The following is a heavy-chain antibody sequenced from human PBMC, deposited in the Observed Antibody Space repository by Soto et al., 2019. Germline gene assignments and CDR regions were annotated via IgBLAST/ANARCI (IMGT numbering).Heavy chain of an antibody. V-gene: IGHV4-31*03. J-gene: IGHJ4*02. CDR1: GGSISSGGYY. Sequence: SETLCLTCTVSGGSISSGGYYWSWMRQHPGKGLEWIGYIYYSGSTYYNPSLKSRVTISVDTSKNQFSLKLSSVTAADTAVYYCARYSNWYYFDYWGQGTLVTVSS. D-gene: IGHD4-4*01. CDR3: ARYSNWYYFDY. CDR2: IYYSGST.